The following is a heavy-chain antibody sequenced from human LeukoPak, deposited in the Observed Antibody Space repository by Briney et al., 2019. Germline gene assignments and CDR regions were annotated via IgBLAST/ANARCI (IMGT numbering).Heavy chain of an antibody. CDR1: GYTFTGYY. CDR3: AREVGYCSSTSCSSRSFQH. V-gene: IGHV1-2*02. Sequence: ASVKVSCKASGYTFTGYYMHWVRQAPGQGLEWMGWINPNSGGTNYAQKFQGRVTMTRDTSISTAYMELSRLRSDDTAVYHCAREVGYCSSTSCSSRSFQHWGQGTLVTVSS. J-gene: IGHJ1*01. D-gene: IGHD2-2*01. CDR2: INPNSGGT.